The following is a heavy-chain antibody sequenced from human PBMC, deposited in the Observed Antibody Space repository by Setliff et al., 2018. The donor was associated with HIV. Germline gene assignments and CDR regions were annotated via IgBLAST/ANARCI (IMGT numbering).Heavy chain of an antibody. D-gene: IGHD2-15*01. Sequence: PGGSLRLSCAASGFIFGNFGLHWVRQAPGEGLEWVTFIRYDGSEKFYADSVRGRFTISRDNSKNTLYLQLSSLRPEDTAVYYCASARIPTGGVSTSLDFWGLGTLVTVSS. CDR2: IRYDGSEK. CDR3: ASARIPTGGVSTSLDF. CDR1: GFIFGNFG. J-gene: IGHJ4*02. V-gene: IGHV3-30*02.